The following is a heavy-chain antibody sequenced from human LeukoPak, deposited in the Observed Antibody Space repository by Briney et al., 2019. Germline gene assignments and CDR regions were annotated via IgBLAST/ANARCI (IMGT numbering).Heavy chain of an antibody. CDR3: ANSIDFDYGDYYFDY. CDR1: GGSISSGSYY. V-gene: IGHV4-61*02. CDR2: IYTSGSN. J-gene: IGHJ4*02. D-gene: IGHD4-17*01. Sequence: SETLSLTCTVSGGSISSGSYYWSWIRQPAGKGLEWIGRIYTSGSNNYNPSLKSRVTISLDTSKNQFSLKLSSVTAADTAVYYCANSIDFDYGDYYFDYWGQGALVTISS.